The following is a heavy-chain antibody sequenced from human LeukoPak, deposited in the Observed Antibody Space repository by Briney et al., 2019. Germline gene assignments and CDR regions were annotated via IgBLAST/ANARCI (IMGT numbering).Heavy chain of an antibody. CDR2: IYYSGST. CDR1: GGSISSYY. Sequence: SETLSLTCTVSGGSISSYYWSWIRQPPGKGLECIEYIYYSGSTNYNPSLKSRVTISVDTSKNQFSLKLSSVTAADTAVYYCARSIAAAGTGTGFFDYWGQGTLVTVSS. V-gene: IGHV4-59*01. CDR3: ARSIAAAGTGTGFFDY. J-gene: IGHJ4*02. D-gene: IGHD6-13*01.